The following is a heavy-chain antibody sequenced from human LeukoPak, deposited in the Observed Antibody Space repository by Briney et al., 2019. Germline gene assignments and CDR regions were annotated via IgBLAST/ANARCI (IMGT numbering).Heavy chain of an antibody. CDR1: GFTVSSSY. V-gene: IGHV3-53*01. Sequence: GGSLRLSCAAPGFTVSSSYMSWVRQARGKGLEWVSVIYSGGSIHYADSVKGRFTISRDNAKNTLHLQMNSLRTEDTAVYYCGRGHSSGNPDPFGYWGQGTLVTVSS. J-gene: IGHJ4*02. CDR2: IYSGGSI. D-gene: IGHD3-22*01. CDR3: GRGHSSGNPDPFGY.